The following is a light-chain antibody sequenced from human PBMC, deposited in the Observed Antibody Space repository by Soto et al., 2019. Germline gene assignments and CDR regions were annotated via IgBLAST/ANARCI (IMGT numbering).Light chain of an antibody. CDR1: GSDISRYNY. Sequence: QSALTQPASVSGSPGQSVTISCTGTGSDISRYNYISWYQYHPGKVPRLIIYGVSNRPSGVSSRFSGSKSGKTASLTISGLQSEDEADYYCSSYTITNAHVFGGGTKLTVL. CDR3: SSYTITNAHV. CDR2: GVS. J-gene: IGLJ3*02. V-gene: IGLV2-14*01.